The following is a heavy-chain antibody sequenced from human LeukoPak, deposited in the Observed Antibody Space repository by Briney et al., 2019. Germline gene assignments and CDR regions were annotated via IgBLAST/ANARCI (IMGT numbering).Heavy chain of an antibody. J-gene: IGHJ4*02. CDR3: ARRRYCSSTSCRTFDY. D-gene: IGHD2-2*01. V-gene: IGHV4-38-2*02. Sequence: SETLSLTCTVSGYSISSGYYWGWIRQPPGKGLEWIGSIYYSGSTYYNPSLKSRVTISVDTSKNQFSLKLSSVTAADTAVYYCARRRYCSSTSCRTFDYWGQGTLVTVSS. CDR1: GYSISSGYY. CDR2: IYYSGST.